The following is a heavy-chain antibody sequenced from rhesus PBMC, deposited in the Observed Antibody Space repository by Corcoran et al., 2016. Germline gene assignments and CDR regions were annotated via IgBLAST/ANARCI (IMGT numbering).Heavy chain of an antibody. CDR2: IRSGGST. CDR3: ARTMGDRFDV. D-gene: IGHD3-34*01. CDR1: GNSVSDYC. J-gene: IGHJ5-1*01. Sequence: QVQLQQWGEGLVKPSETLSLTCAVYGNSVSDYCWGWIRQPPGKGLDWIGRIRSGGSTNYRPSLKSRVTISIDTSKNQFSLKLTSVTAADTAVYYCARTMGDRFDVWGPGVLVTVSS. V-gene: IGHV4-160*01.